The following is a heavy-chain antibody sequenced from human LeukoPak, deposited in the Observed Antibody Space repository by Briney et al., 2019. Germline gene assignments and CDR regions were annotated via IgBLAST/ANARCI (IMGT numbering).Heavy chain of an antibody. CDR3: ARGRSSSGWYGAAIPLDY. D-gene: IGHD6-19*01. CDR2: INHSGST. V-gene: IGHV4-34*01. Sequence: GSLRLSCAASGFTFSSYSMNWVRQPPGKGLEWIGEINHSGSTNYNPSLKSRVTISVDTSKNQFSLKLSSVTAADTAVYYCARGRSSSGWYGAAIPLDYWGQGTLVTVSS. J-gene: IGHJ4*02. CDR1: GFTFSSYS.